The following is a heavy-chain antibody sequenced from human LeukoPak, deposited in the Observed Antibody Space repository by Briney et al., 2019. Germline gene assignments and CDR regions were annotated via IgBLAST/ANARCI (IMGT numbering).Heavy chain of an antibody. Sequence: PGGSLRLSCVASGFTFSSYSMNWVRQAPGKGLEWVSSITGSSYNRYYAGSLKGRFTISRDNANNSLYLQMNSLKTEDTAVYYCARGEARFDPWGQGTLVTVSA. J-gene: IGHJ5*02. D-gene: IGHD1-26*01. CDR1: GFTFSSYS. CDR3: ARGEARFDP. V-gene: IGHV3-21*06. CDR2: ITGSSYNR.